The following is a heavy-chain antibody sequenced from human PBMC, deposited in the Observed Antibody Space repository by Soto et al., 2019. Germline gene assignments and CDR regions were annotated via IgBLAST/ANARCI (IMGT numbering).Heavy chain of an antibody. CDR3: VSQRTSVLTQAYFDY. CDR1: GGSVSNSNYY. D-gene: IGHD2-8*01. J-gene: IGHJ4*02. V-gene: IGHV4-39*01. Sequence: PSETLSLTCTVSGGSVSNSNYYWGRLRQSPGKGLEWIGSVYYRGSSYSSSSVKSRVTISVDTSKNQFSLNLNSVTASDTAVYYCVSQRTSVLTQAYFDYWGQGALVTVSS. CDR2: VYYRGSS.